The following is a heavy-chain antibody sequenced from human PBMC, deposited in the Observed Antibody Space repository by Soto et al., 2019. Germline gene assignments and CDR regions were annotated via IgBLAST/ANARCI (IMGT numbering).Heavy chain of an antibody. CDR3: AIEYRGGERNGDYFDY. Sequence: GGSLRLSCAASGFTFSSYAMHWVRQAPGKGLEWVAVISYDGSNKYYADSVKGRFTISRDNSKNTLYLQMNSLRAEDTAVYYCAIEYRGGERNGDYFDYWGQGTLVTVSS. D-gene: IGHD2-21*01. CDR2: ISYDGSNK. J-gene: IGHJ4*02. V-gene: IGHV3-30-3*01. CDR1: GFTFSSYA.